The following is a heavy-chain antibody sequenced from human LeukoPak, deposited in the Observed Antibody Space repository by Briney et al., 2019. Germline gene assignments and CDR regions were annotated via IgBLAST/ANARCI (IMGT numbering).Heavy chain of an antibody. V-gene: IGHV3-30*18. D-gene: IGHD4-17*01. J-gene: IGHJ4*02. Sequence: PGRSLRLSCAASGFTFSSYGMHWVRQAPGKGLEWVAVISYDRSNKYYADSVKGRFTISRDNSKNTLYLQMNSLRAEDTAVYYCAKDLDHGDYVFDYWGQGTLVTVSS. CDR3: AKDLDHGDYVFDY. CDR1: GFTFSSYG. CDR2: ISYDRSNK.